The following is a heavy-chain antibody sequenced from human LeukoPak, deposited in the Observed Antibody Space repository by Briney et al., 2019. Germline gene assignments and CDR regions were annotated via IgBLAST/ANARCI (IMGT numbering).Heavy chain of an antibody. D-gene: IGHD5-18*01. CDR3: TTHRDTAVVTGDY. CDR1: GFTFSNYA. CDR2: ISGSDGGT. V-gene: IGHV3-23*01. Sequence: GGSLRLSCAASGFTFSNYAMSWVRQAPAKGLEWVSAISGSDGGTYYADSVKGRFTISRDNSKNTLYLQMNSLTAEDTAVYYCTTHRDTAVVTGDYWGQGTLVTVSS. J-gene: IGHJ4*02.